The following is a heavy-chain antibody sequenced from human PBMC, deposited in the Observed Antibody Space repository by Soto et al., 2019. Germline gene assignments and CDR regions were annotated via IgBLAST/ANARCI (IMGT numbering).Heavy chain of an antibody. CDR1: GXXXXXXX. D-gene: IGHD6-13*01. J-gene: IGHJ4*02. CDR2: VNAYNGNT. V-gene: IGHV1-18*01. Sequence: VKKPGASVKVXXQASGXXXXXXXVXXVRXXXXXXLECMGSVNAYNGNTNYVQKFQGRVTMTADTSTSTAFMEVRSPRSDDTAIYYCATGAAGVAAHVIWGQGTLVTVSS. CDR3: ATGAAGVAAHVI.